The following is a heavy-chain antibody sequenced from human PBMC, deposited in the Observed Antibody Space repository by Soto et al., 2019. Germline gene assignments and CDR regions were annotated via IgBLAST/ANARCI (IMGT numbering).Heavy chain of an antibody. CDR3: ARDGPYSSGRGGFDY. CDR2: IKQDGSEK. J-gene: IGHJ4*02. CDR1: GFTFSSYW. V-gene: IGHV3-7*03. D-gene: IGHD6-19*01. Sequence: GGSRRLSCAASGFTFSSYWMSWVRQAPGKGLEWVANIKQDGSEKYYVDSVKGRFTISRDNAKNSLYLQMNSLRAEDTAVYYCARDGPYSSGRGGFDYWGQGTLVTVSS.